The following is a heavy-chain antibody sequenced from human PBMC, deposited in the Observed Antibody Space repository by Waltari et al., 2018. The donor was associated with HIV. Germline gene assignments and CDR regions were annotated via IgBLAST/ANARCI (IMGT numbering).Heavy chain of an antibody. V-gene: IGHV4-4*02. Sequence: QVQLQESGPGLVKPSGTLSLTCAVSGGSISSSNWWSWVRLPPGKGLEWIGEIYHSGSTNYNPSLKSRVTISVDKSKNQFSLKLSSVTAADTAVYYCARRSYSSGWDYYYGMDVWGQGTTVTVSS. J-gene: IGHJ6*02. CDR2: IYHSGST. D-gene: IGHD6-19*01. CDR3: ARRSYSSGWDYYYGMDV. CDR1: GGSISSSNW.